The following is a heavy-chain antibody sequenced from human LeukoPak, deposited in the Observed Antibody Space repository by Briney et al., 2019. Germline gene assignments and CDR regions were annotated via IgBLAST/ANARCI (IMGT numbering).Heavy chain of an antibody. V-gene: IGHV3-74*01. CDR2: INSDGSGT. CDR1: GFTFSSYW. J-gene: IGHJ5*02. CDR3: AKDPGRGMTGYTGNWFDP. Sequence: GGSLRLSCAASGFTFSSYWMHWVRQAPGKGLVWVSRINSDGSGTTYADSVKGHFTISRDNSKNTLYLQMDSLRDEDTAVYYCAKDPGRGMTGYTGNWFDPWGQGTLVIVSS. D-gene: IGHD3-9*01.